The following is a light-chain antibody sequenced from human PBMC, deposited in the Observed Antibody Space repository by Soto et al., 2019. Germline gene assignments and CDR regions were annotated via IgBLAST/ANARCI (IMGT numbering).Light chain of an antibody. CDR1: SSNIGSNY. V-gene: IGLV1-47*01. CDR3: AAWDDSLSGSYV. J-gene: IGLJ1*01. Sequence: QSALTQPPSASGTPGQRVTISCSGSSSNIGSNYVYWYQQLPGTAPKLLIYRNNQRPSGVPDRFSGSKSGTSASLAISGLRSEDEADYYCAAWDDSLSGSYVFGKGTRVTV. CDR2: RNN.